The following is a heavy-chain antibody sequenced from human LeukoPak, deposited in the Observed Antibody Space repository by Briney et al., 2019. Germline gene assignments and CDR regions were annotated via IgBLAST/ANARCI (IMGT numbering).Heavy chain of an antibody. D-gene: IGHD1-26*01. CDR3: ARDPTPKWELLPYFDF. J-gene: IGHJ4*02. CDR1: GFTFSSYS. Sequence: PGGSLRLSCAASGFTFSSYSMNWVRQAPGKGLECVSSISSGSSYKYYADSVKGRFTISRDNAKNSLYLQMNSLGAEDTAVYYCARDPTPKWELLPYFDFWGQGTLVTVSS. V-gene: IGHV3-21*01. CDR2: ISSGSSYK.